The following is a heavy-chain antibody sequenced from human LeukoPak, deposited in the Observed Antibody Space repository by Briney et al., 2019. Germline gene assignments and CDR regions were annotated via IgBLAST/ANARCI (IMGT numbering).Heavy chain of an antibody. CDR3: AKDRTGTTSAWFDP. J-gene: IGHJ5*02. CDR2: ISGNGGST. D-gene: IGHD1-7*01. CDR1: GFTFSSYA. Sequence: GGSLRLSCAASGFTFSSYAMSWVRQAPGKGLEWVSAISGNGGSTYYADSVKGRFTISRDNSKNTLYLQMNSLRAEDMAVYYCAKDRTGTTSAWFDPWGQGTLVTVSS. V-gene: IGHV3-23*01.